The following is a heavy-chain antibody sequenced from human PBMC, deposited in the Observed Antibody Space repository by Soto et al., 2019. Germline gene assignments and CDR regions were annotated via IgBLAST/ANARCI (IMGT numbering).Heavy chain of an antibody. V-gene: IGHV3-11*05. CDR3: ARTIAAACGRRYFDL. D-gene: IGHD6-13*01. Sequence: QVQLVESGGGLVEPGGSLRLSCAASGFTFSDYYMSWIRQAPGKGLAWVSYISSSSSYTNYADSVKGRFTISRDNAKNSLYLQMNSLRDADTAVYHCARTIAAACGRRYFDLWGRGTLVTVSS. CDR1: GFTFSDYY. J-gene: IGHJ2*01. CDR2: ISSSSSYT.